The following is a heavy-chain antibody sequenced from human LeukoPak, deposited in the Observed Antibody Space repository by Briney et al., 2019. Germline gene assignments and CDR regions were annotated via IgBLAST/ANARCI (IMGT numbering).Heavy chain of an antibody. J-gene: IGHJ6*02. Sequence: ASVKVSCKASGYTFPSYGISWVRQAPGQGLEWMGWISAYNGNTDYAQKLQGRVTMTTDTSTSTAYVELRNPRSDDTAVYYCARDELAYCGGDCYSAYYYYGMDVWGQGTTVTVSS. CDR3: ARDELAYCGGDCYSAYYYYGMDV. D-gene: IGHD2-21*02. CDR2: ISAYNGNT. V-gene: IGHV1-18*01. CDR1: GYTFPSYG.